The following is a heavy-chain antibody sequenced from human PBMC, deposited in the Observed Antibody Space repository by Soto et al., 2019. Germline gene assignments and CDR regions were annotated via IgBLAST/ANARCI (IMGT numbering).Heavy chain of an antibody. D-gene: IGHD3-10*01. CDR2: ISYDGSNK. CDR1: GFTFSSYG. V-gene: IGHV3-30*03. CDR3: ATLRWHYYGSGSYRKPVDY. Sequence: GGSLRLSCAASGFTFSSYGMHWVRQAPGKGLEWVAVISYDGSNKYYADSVKGRFTISRDNSKNTLYLQMNSLRAEDTAVYYCATLRWHYYGSGSYRKPVDYWGQGTLVTVSS. J-gene: IGHJ4*02.